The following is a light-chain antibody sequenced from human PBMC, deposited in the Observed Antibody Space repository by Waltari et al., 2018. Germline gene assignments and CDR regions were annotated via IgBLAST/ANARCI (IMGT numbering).Light chain of an antibody. Sequence: QSLLTQPPSASGTPGQRVTISCSGSWSNIGSNAVSWYQQLPGTAPKLLIHSNNRRPPGVPDRFSCSKSGTSASLVISGLQSADEADYYCSAWDDSLNGQVVFGGGTKVTVL. V-gene: IGLV1-44*01. CDR1: WSNIGSNA. CDR3: SAWDDSLNGQVV. CDR2: SNN. J-gene: IGLJ2*01.